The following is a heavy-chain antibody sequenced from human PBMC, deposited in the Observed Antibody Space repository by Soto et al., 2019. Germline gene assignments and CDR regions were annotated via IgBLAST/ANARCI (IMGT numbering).Heavy chain of an antibody. Sequence: SETLSLTCTVSGGSISSYYWSWIRQSPGKGLEWIGSVYYRGRSYSKSSVKSRVTISVDTSKNRFSLSLNSVTASDTAVYLCVSQRTTVPTQAYFDYWGPGALVTVS. CDR3: VSQRTTVPTQAYFDY. D-gene: IGHD4-17*01. J-gene: IGHJ4*02. V-gene: IGHV4-39*01. CDR1: GGSISSYY. CDR2: VYYRGRS.